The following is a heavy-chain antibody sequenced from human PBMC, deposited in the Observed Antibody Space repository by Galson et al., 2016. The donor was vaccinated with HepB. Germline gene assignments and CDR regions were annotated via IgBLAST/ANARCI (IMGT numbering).Heavy chain of an antibody. CDR1: GYTFSAYG. CDR2: ISVANGND. CDR3: ARGAFCTISDCSVQHSYYNKGMYV. Sequence: VKVSCKASGYTFSAYGINWVRQAPGQGPEWMGWISVANGNDVYAQSLQGRVPMTTDTSTNTAYMELRSLTSDDTAMYFCARGAFCTISDCSVQHSYYNKGMYVWGQETTVIVSS. J-gene: IGHJ6*02. D-gene: IGHD2-21*02. V-gene: IGHV1-18*01.